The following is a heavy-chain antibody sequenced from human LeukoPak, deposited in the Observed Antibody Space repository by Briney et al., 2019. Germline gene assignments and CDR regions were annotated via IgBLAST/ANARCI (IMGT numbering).Heavy chain of an antibody. CDR3: ARSHYYLDS. Sequence: GGSLRLSCAAYGFTFSTYSMRSVRHAPGKGLGCHSFISTSYSTIYADSVKGRFTIYRDNAKNSVYLQMNSLRAEDTAVYYCARSHYYLDSWGQGTLVTVSS. CDR2: ISTSYSTI. V-gene: IGHV3-48*01. CDR1: GFTFSTYS. J-gene: IGHJ4*02.